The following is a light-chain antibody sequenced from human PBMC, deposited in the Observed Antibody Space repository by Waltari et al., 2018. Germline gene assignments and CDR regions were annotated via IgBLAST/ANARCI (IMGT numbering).Light chain of an antibody. Sequence: QSALTQPPSASGSPGQSVTISCTGTSSDVGDYVSWYQQHPGKAPKLMISEVTKRPSGVPDRFSGSKSVNPASLTVSGLQAEDEADYYCSSYAGSNNLVFGGGTKLTVL. CDR1: SSDVGDY. V-gene: IGLV2-8*01. CDR2: EVT. CDR3: SSYAGSNNLV. J-gene: IGLJ2*01.